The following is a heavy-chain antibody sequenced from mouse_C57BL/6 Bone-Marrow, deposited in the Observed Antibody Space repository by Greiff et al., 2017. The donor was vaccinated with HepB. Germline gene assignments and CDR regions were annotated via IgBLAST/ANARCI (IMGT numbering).Heavy chain of an antibody. CDR1: GYTFTSYW. J-gene: IGHJ1*03. CDR3: ANGNYWYFDV. V-gene: IGHV1-59*01. D-gene: IGHD1-1*01. Sequence: QVQLQQPGAELVRPGTSVKLSCKASGYTFTSYWMHWVKQRPGQGLEWIGVIDPSDSYTNYNQKFKGKATLTVDTSSSTAYMQLSSLTSEDSAVYYCANGNYWYFDVWGTGTTVTVSS. CDR2: IDPSDSYT.